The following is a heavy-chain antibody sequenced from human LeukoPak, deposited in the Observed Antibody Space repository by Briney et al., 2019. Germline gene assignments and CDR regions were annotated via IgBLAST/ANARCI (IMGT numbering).Heavy chain of an antibody. Sequence: GGSLRLSCAASGFTFSSYSMNWVRQAPGKGLEWVSSISSSSSYIYYADSVKGRFTISRDNAKNTLYLQMNSLRAEDTAVYYCARAATIFGPLDVWGQGTTVTVSS. CDR3: ARAATIFGPLDV. CDR2: ISSSSSYI. D-gene: IGHD3-3*01. CDR1: GFTFSSYS. J-gene: IGHJ6*02. V-gene: IGHV3-21*01.